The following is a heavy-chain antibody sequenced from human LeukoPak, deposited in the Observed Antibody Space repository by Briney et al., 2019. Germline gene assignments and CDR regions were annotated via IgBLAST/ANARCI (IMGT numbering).Heavy chain of an antibody. CDR3: ASGALYYDILTGLWY. D-gene: IGHD3-9*01. J-gene: IGHJ4*02. CDR1: GYTFTIYG. CDR2: ISAYNGNT. Sequence: ASVKVSCTASGYTFTIYGISWVRQAPGQGLERMGWISAYNGNTNYAQKLQGRVTMTTDTSTSTAYMELRSLRSDDTAVYYCASGALYYDILTGLWYWGQGTLVTVSS. V-gene: IGHV1-18*01.